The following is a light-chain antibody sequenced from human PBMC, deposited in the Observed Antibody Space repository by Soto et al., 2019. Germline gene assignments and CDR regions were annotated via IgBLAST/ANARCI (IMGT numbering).Light chain of an antibody. CDR3: HQYGSSPGT. CDR1: QSVTSNY. Sequence: EIVLTQSPGTLSLSPGERATLSCRASQSVTSNYLAWYQQKPGQAPRLLIFGASIRDTGIPDSFSGSGSGTDFTLTISRLEPEDFAVYYYHQYGSSPGTFGQGTKVEIK. J-gene: IGKJ1*01. CDR2: GAS. V-gene: IGKV3-20*01.